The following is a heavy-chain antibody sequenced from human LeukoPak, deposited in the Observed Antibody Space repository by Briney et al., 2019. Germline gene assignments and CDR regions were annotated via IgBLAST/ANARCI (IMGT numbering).Heavy chain of an antibody. Sequence: GGSLRLSCVASEFTFRSYYMHWVRQAPGKGLEWVAAISYDGSNKGYADSVKGRFTISRDNTKNTLFLQMNSLRAEDTAVYYCAKEVRGDAFDIWGQGTMVTVSS. CDR1: EFTFRSYY. J-gene: IGHJ3*02. D-gene: IGHD3-16*01. V-gene: IGHV3-30*18. CDR3: AKEVRGDAFDI. CDR2: ISYDGSNK.